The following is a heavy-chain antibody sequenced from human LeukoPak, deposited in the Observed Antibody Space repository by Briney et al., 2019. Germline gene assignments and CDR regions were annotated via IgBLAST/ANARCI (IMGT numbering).Heavy chain of an antibody. CDR3: ARDRDIQLGRFYYYYYGMDV. Sequence: GSLRLSCAASGFTFSSYSMNWVRQAPGKGLEWVSSISSSSSYIYYADSVKGRFTISRDNAKNSLYLQMNSLRAEDTAVYYCARDRDIQLGRFYYYYYGMDVWGQGTLVTVSS. D-gene: IGHD5-18*01. CDR2: ISSSSSYI. CDR1: GFTFSSYS. V-gene: IGHV3-21*01. J-gene: IGHJ6*02.